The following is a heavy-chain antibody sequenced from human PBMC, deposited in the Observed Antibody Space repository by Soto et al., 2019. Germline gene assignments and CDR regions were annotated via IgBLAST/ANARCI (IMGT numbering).Heavy chain of an antibody. Sequence: GGSLRLSCAASGLTFSSYAMSWVRQTPAKGLEWFSAITGSGSDTYHADSVKGRFTISRDNSNNMLYLQMNSLGADDTAVYYCAKGSADSRPYYFDSWGQGTLVTVSS. CDR3: AKGSADSRPYYFDS. J-gene: IGHJ4*02. D-gene: IGHD3-22*01. V-gene: IGHV3-23*01. CDR2: ITGSGSDT. CDR1: GLTFSSYA.